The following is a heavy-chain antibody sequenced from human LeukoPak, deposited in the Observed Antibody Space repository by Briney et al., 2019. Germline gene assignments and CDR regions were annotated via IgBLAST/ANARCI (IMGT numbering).Heavy chain of an antibody. CDR2: IRYDGSNK. CDR1: GFTFSSYG. V-gene: IGHV3-30*02. D-gene: IGHD1-26*01. J-gene: IGHJ4*02. CDR3: ARGGGYSGSFLAFDY. Sequence: GSLRLSCAASGFTFSSYGMHWVRQAPGKGLEGVAFIRYDGSNKYYADSVKGRFTISRDNSKNTLYLQMNSLRSDDTAVYYCARGGGYSGSFLAFDYWGQGTLVTVSS.